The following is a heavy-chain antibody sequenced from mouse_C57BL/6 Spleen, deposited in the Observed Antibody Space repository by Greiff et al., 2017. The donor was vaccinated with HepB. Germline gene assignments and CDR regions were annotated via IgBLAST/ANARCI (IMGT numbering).Heavy chain of an antibody. CDR3: AGSDYYSVCWYFDV. V-gene: IGHV1-82*01. CDR1: GFAFSSYW. J-gene: IGHJ1*03. Sequence: VQLQESGPELVKPGASVKFSCTASGFAFSSYWMHWVKQRPGKGLEWIGRIYPGDGDTNYTGKFKGKATLTADTSSSTAYMQLSSLTSEDSAVYVYAGSDYYSVCWYFDVWGTGTTVTVSS. CDR2: IYPGDGDT. D-gene: IGHD1-1*01.